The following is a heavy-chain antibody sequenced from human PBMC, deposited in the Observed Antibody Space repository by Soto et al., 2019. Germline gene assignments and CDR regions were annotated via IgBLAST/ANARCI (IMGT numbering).Heavy chain of an antibody. J-gene: IGHJ6*02. Sequence: GASVKVSCKASGCTFSSYAISWVRQAPGQGLEWMGGIIPIFGTANYAQKFQGRVTITADKSTSTAYMELSSLRSDDTAVYYCARVFPFHYYGSGSYEYYGMDVWGQGTTVTVSS. D-gene: IGHD3-10*01. V-gene: IGHV1-69*06. CDR3: ARVFPFHYYGSGSYEYYGMDV. CDR1: GCTFSSYA. CDR2: IIPIFGTA.